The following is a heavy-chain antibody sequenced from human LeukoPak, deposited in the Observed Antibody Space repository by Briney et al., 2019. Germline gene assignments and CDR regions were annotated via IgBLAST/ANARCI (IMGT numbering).Heavy chain of an antibody. D-gene: IGHD4-11*01. CDR3: ARPLQPTAHLSL. Sequence: GGSLEISWQGSGYSFTSYWIGWGRPLPGKGLEWMGIIYPGDSDTRYSPSFQGQVTISADKSISTAYLQWSSLKASDTAMYYCARPLQPTAHLSLWGQGTLVTVSA. CDR2: IYPGDSDT. J-gene: IGHJ4*02. V-gene: IGHV5-51*01. CDR1: GYSFTSYW.